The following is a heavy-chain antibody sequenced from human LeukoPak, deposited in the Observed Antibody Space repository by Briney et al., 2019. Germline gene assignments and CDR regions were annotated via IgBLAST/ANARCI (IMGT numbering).Heavy chain of an antibody. D-gene: IGHD2-21*01. CDR2: IKPKTDGETT. J-gene: IGHJ4*02. V-gene: IGHV3-15*01. CDR3: ITPLPYSAQ. Sequence: PGGSLRLSCAAPGFTVSGNDMSWVRQAPGKGLEWVGRIKPKTDGETTEYAAPVKGRFSISRDDSKNMLYLQMNSLKTEDTAVYYCITPLPYSAQGGQGTLVTVSS. CDR1: GFTVSGND.